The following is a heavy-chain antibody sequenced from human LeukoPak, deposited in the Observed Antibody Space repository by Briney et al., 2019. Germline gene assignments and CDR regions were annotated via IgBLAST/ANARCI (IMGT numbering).Heavy chain of an antibody. CDR1: GFTFSSYA. CDR3: ATHRDGFPY. J-gene: IGHJ4*02. V-gene: IGHV3-30-3*01. D-gene: IGHD5-24*01. CDR2: ISYDGSNK. Sequence: GRSLRLSCAASGFTFSSYAMHWVRQAPGKGLEWVAVISYDGSNKYYADSVKGRFTISRDNAKNSLYLQMNSLRAEDTAVYYCATHRDGFPYWGQGTLVTVSS.